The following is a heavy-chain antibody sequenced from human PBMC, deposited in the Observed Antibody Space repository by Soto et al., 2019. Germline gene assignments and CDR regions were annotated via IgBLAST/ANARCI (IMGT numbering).Heavy chain of an antibody. D-gene: IGHD2-2*02. J-gene: IGHJ5*02. CDR1: GGSFSGYY. CDR2: INHSGST. CDR3: ARGRSVVVVPAAIDRYNWFDP. V-gene: IGHV4-34*01. Sequence: LSLTCADYGGSFSGYYWSWIRQPPGKELEWIGEINHSGSTNYNPSLKSRVTISVDTSKNQFSLKLSSVTAADTAVYYCARGRSVVVVPAAIDRYNWFDPWGQGTLVTVSS.